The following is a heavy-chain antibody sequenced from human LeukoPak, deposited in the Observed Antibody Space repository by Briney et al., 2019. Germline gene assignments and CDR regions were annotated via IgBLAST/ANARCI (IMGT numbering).Heavy chain of an antibody. CDR2: ISYDGSNI. CDR3: AHTGWDLGYYFDY. V-gene: IGHV3-30*03. Sequence: GGSLRLSCAASGFTFSSYGMHWVRQAPGKGLEWVAVISYDGSNIYYADSVKGRFTISRDNSKNTLFLQMNSLRPEDTAVYYCAHTGWDLGYYFDYWGQGTLVTVSS. D-gene: IGHD1-26*01. CDR1: GFTFSSYG. J-gene: IGHJ4*02.